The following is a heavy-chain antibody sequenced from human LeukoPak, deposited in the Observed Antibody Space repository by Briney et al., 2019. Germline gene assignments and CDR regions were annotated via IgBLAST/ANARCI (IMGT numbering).Heavy chain of an antibody. CDR1: GFTFSSYA. CDR2: ISGSGGST. D-gene: IGHD6-13*01. J-gene: IGHJ4*02. Sequence: GGSLRLSCAASGFTFSSYAMSWVRQAPGKGLEWVSAISGSGGSTYYADSVKGRFTISRDNSKNTLYLQMNSLRAEDTAVYYCAKDVYSSSWYPPRHFDYWGQGTLVTVSS. V-gene: IGHV3-23*01. CDR3: AKDVYSSSWYPPRHFDY.